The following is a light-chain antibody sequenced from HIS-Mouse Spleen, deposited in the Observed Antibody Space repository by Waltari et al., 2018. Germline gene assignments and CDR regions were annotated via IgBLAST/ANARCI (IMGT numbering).Light chain of an antibody. J-gene: IGLJ1*01. CDR2: DVS. CDR3: CSYAGSSTYV. V-gene: IGLV2-14*03. CDR1: SSDVGGYNY. Sequence: QSALTQPASVSGSPGQSITISCTGTSSDVGGYNYVSWYQQHPGKAPKLIIYDVSKPTSGVSTRFSGSKSGNTASLTISGLQAEDEADYYCCSYAGSSTYVFGTGTKVTVL.